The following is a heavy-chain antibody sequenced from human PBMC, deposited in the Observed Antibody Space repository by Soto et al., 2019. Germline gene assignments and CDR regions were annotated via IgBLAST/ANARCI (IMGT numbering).Heavy chain of an antibody. CDR1: GGTFSSYG. CDR3: ARSVGVTTLSYLDY. D-gene: IGHD1-26*01. J-gene: IGHJ4*02. V-gene: IGHV1-69*13. CDR2: IIPMFGTA. Sequence: ASVKVSCKASGGTFSSYGISWVRQAPGQGLEWLGGIIPMFGTATSTQNFQGRLTITADESTSTAYMELSSPTSEDTAVYFCARSVGVTTLSYLDYWGQGTLVTVSS.